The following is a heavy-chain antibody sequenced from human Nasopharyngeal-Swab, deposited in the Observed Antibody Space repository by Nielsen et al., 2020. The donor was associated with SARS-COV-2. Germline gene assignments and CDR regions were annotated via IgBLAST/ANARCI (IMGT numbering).Heavy chain of an antibody. V-gene: IGHV3-21*01. CDR3: ARYGTTVVTPYYFDY. D-gene: IGHD4-23*01. J-gene: IGHJ4*02. Sequence: GESLKISCAASGFTFSSYTMNWVRQAPGKGLEWVSSISSGSSYIYYADSVKGRFTISRDNAKNSLYLQMNSLRAEDTAVYYCARYGTTVVTPYYFDYWGQGTLVTVSS. CDR1: GFTFSSYT. CDR2: ISSGSSYI.